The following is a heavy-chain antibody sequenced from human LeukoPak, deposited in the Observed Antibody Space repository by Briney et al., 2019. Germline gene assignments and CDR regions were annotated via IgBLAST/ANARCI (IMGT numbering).Heavy chain of an antibody. D-gene: IGHD2-21*02. CDR2: ISAYNGNT. CDR1: GYTFTSYG. CDR3: ARDLAVVTAFGQHTFNI. J-gene: IGHJ3*02. V-gene: IGHV1-18*01. Sequence: ASVKVSCKASGYTFTSYGISWVRQAPGQGLEWMGWISAYNGNTNYAQKLQGRVTMTTDTSTSTAYMALRSLRSDDTAVYYCARDLAVVTAFGQHTFNIWGQGTMVTVSS.